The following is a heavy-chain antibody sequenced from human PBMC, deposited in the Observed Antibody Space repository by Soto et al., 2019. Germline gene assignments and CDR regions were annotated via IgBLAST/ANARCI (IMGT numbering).Heavy chain of an antibody. D-gene: IGHD2-15*01. CDR2: IYYSGST. CDR1: GGSISSYY. CDR3: ARGRWALERVVAQYYFDY. V-gene: IGHV4-59*01. J-gene: IGHJ4*02. Sequence: PSETLSLTCTVSGGSISSYYWSWIRQPPGKGLEWIGYIYYSGSTNYNPSLKSRVTISVDTSKNQFSLKLSSVTAADTAVYYCARGRWALERVVAQYYFDYWGKGTLVTVYS.